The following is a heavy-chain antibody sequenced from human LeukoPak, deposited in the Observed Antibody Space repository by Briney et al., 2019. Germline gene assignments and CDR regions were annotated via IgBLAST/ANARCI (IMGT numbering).Heavy chain of an antibody. J-gene: IGHJ4*02. CDR1: GGSINTGGYY. CDR3: ARTSEDTGYGDFDY. D-gene: IGHD4-17*01. V-gene: IGHV4-31*03. CDR2: IHYSGST. Sequence: PSVTLSLTCTASGGSINTGGYYWSWIRQHPGKGLEWIEFIHYSGSTYYNPSLRSRVTMSVDTSENQFSLEVTSVTAADTAVYYCARTSEDTGYGDFDYWGQGTLVTVSS.